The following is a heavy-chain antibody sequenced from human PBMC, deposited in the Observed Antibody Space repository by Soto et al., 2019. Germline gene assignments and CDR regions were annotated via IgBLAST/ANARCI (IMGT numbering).Heavy chain of an antibody. CDR2: IFHDGTA. V-gene: IGHV4-4*02. Sequence: SETLSLTCAVSGVSLTSGNWWTWVRQSPQRGLEYIGEIFHDGTANYYPSFERRVAMSVDTSRNQFSLKLTSVTAADTAVYFCATLVYATRLNYMYFDFWGPGTLVPVAS. CDR3: ATLVYATRLNYMYFDF. CDR1: GVSLTSGNW. J-gene: IGHJ4*02. D-gene: IGHD2-2*01.